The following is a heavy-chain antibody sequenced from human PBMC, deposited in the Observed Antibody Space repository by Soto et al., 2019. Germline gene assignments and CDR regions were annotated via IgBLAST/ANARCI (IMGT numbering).Heavy chain of an antibody. CDR1: GFTFSSYA. D-gene: IGHD3-3*01. CDR2: ISGSGGST. V-gene: IGHV3-23*01. J-gene: IGHJ4*02. Sequence: PGGSLRLSCAASGFTFSSYAMSWVRQAPGKGLEWVSAISGSGGSTYYADSVKGRFTISRDNSKNTLYLQMNSLRAEDAAVYYCAKDRGIFGVVYYFDYWGQGTLVTVS. CDR3: AKDRGIFGVVYYFDY.